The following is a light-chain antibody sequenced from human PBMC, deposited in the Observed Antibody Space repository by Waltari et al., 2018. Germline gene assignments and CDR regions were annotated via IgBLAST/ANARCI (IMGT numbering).Light chain of an antibody. CDR3: MQGSHWPRT. Sequence: DVVMTQSPLSLPVTLGQPASISCRSSQSLVHSDGNTYLTWFQQRPGQSPRRLIYKVSKLDSGVPDRFSGSGSGTDFTLKISRVEAEDVGVYYCMQGSHWPRTFGQGTKLEI. V-gene: IGKV2-30*02. CDR1: QSLVHSDGNTY. CDR2: KVS. J-gene: IGKJ2*01.